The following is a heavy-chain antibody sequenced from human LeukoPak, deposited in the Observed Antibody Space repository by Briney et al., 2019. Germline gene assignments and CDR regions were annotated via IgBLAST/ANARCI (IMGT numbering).Heavy chain of an antibody. CDR2: IDRDGIRA. CDR3: TRSRWSGYVDR. D-gene: IGHD3-3*01. V-gene: IGHV3-74*01. CDR1: EFTYNNYW. Sequence: QSGGSLRLSCAASEFTYNNYWIHWDRQVPGKVLAWVSRIDRDGIRADYADSVQGRFTVSRHHAKRTVYLQMNNLKVDDTGVYFCTRSRWSGYVDRWGQGTLVTVSS. J-gene: IGHJ1*01.